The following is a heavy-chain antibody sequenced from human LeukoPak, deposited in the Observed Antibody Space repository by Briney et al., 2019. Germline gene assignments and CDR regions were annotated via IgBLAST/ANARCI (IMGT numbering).Heavy chain of an antibody. V-gene: IGHV3-30-3*01. Sequence: PGRSLRLSCAASGFTFSSYAMHWVRQAPGKGLEWVAVISYDGSNKYYADSVKGRFTISRDNSKNTLYLQMNSLRADDTAVYYCAKDPAVVPSARPFYFDYWGQGTLVTVSS. CDR1: GFTFSSYA. CDR2: ISYDGSNK. D-gene: IGHD2-2*02. CDR3: AKDPAVVPSARPFYFDY. J-gene: IGHJ4*02.